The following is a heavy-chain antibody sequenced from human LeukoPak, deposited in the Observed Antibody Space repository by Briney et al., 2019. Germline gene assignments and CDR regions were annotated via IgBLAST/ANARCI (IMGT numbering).Heavy chain of an antibody. J-gene: IGHJ4*02. Sequence: GASVKVSCKASGYTFTSYGISWVRQAPGQGLEWMGWIIAYNGNTNYAQKLQGRVTMTTDTSTSTAYMELRSLRSDDTAVYYCATKTRLLGELLYLVYWGQGTLVTVSS. CDR3: ATKTRLLGELLYLVY. CDR2: IIAYNGNT. V-gene: IGHV1-18*01. D-gene: IGHD3-10*01. CDR1: GYTFTSYG.